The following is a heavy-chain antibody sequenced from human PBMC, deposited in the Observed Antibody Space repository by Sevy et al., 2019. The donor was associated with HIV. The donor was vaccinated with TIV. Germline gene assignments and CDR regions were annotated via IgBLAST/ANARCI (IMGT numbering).Heavy chain of an antibody. D-gene: IGHD6-13*01. Sequence: GGSLRLSCAASGFTFSDHYMEWVRQAPGKGLEWVGRIRNKADSYTTEYAESVKGRFTISRDDSRNSLYMLMNSRKTEDTAVYYWATHAGIAAAGRVFDYWGQGTLVTVSS. CDR1: GFTFSDHY. CDR2: IRNKADSYTT. V-gene: IGHV3-72*01. CDR3: ATHAGIAAAGRVFDY. J-gene: IGHJ4*02.